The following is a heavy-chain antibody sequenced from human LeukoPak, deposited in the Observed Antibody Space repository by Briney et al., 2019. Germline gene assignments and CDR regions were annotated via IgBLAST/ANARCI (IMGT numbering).Heavy chain of an antibody. CDR3: ARAPHRGYSYGYVGY. CDR1: GYTFTGYY. CDR2: INPNSGGA. J-gene: IGHJ4*02. D-gene: IGHD5-18*01. Sequence: ASVKVSCKASGYTFTGYYMHWVRQAPGQGREWMGWINPNSGGANYAQKFQGRVTMTRDTSISTAYMELSRLRSDDTAVYYCARAPHRGYSYGYVGYWGQGNLVTVSS. V-gene: IGHV1-2*02.